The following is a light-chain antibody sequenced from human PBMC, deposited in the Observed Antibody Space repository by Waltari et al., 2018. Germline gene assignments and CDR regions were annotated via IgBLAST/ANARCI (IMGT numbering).Light chain of an antibody. CDR2: GAS. CDR3: QQYNNWPPSWT. CDR1: QSVGSN. Sequence: EIVMTQSPDTLSVSPGERATLSCRASQSVGSNLAWYQQKPGQAPRLLNYGASTRAIDIPAGLSGSGSGREFTLTTTSMKSEDFAVYYCQQYNNWPPSWTFGQGTKVEIK. V-gene: IGKV3-15*01. J-gene: IGKJ1*01.